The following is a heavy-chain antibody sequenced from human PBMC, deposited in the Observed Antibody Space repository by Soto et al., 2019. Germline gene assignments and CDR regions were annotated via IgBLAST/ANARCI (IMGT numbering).Heavy chain of an antibody. V-gene: IGHV4-39*01. CDR1: GGSILDSTYY. Sequence: QLLLQESGPGLVKPSETLSLTCTVSGGSILDSTYYWAWIRQSPGKGLEWIGTIFYSGGTVYTPSLKSRVTMSVDTPNNQFSLKLSSVTAADTAVYYCARQASGYYYGWFDPWGQGTLVTVSS. D-gene: IGHD3-22*01. J-gene: IGHJ5*02. CDR3: ARQASGYYYGWFDP. CDR2: IFYSGGT.